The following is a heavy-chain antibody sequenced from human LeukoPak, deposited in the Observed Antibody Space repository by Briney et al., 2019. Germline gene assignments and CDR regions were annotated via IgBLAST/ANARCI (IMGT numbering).Heavy chain of an antibody. CDR3: AREPWDLTPVGSDY. J-gene: IGHJ4*02. D-gene: IGHD4-23*01. CDR1: GFTFSSYS. CDR2: ISSSSSYI. Sequence: GGSLRLSRAASGFTFSSYSMNWVRQAPGKGLEWVSSISSSSSYIYYADSVKGRFTISRDNAKNSLYLQMNSLRAEDTAVYYCAREPWDLTPVGSDYWGQGTLVTVSS. V-gene: IGHV3-21*01.